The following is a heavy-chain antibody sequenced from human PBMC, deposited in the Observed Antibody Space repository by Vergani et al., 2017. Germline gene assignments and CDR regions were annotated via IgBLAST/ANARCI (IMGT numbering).Heavy chain of an antibody. J-gene: IGHJ5*02. V-gene: IGHV4-30-2*03. CDR1: GGSISSGGYS. D-gene: IGHD6-19*01. CDR3: ARHHSSGWYRNWFDP. Sequence: QLQLQESGSGLVKPSQTLSLTCAVSGGSISSGGYSWSWIRQPPGKGLEWIGYIYHSGSTYYNPSLKSRVTISVDTSKNQFSLKLSSVTAADTAVYYCARHHSSGWYRNWFDPWGQGTLVTVSS. CDR2: IYHSGST.